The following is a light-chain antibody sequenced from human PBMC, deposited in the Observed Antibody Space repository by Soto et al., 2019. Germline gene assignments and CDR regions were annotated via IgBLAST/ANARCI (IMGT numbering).Light chain of an antibody. CDR2: DAS. CDR3: QQYDILPIT. J-gene: IGKJ5*01. Sequence: IPITQSPSPPFSSIGDRVTITCQATQDINIYLNWYQQKPGKAPNLLIYDASNLEIGVPSRFSGSGSGTHFTFTISSLQTEDIGTYYCQQYDILPITFGRGTRLEIK. CDR1: QDINIY. V-gene: IGKV1-33*01.